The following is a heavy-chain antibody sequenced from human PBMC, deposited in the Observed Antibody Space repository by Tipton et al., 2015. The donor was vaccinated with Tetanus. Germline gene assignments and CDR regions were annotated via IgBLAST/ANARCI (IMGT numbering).Heavy chain of an antibody. CDR2: IFHSGST. J-gene: IGHJ4*02. Sequence: TLSLTCTVSGGSISSYYWSWIRQPPGKGLEWIAYIFHSGSTNYSPSLKSRVAISMDTSKNQISLKLSSVTAADTAVYYCARANYDFPKKGPFDSWGPGSLVIVSS. D-gene: IGHD3-3*01. V-gene: IGHV4-59*01. CDR3: ARANYDFPKKGPFDS. CDR1: GGSISSYY.